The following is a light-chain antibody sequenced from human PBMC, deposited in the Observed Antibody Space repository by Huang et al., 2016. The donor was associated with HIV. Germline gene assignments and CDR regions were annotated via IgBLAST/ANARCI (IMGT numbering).Light chain of an antibody. Sequence: EILLTQSPDTLSLSPGERATLSCRASQSVNNNYLAWYQQKPGQAPRLLIYRESTRATGIPDRFSGSGSGTDFTLTISRLEPDDFAVYYCQQFGSSPPYSFGQGTKLEIK. CDR3: QQFGSSPPYS. CDR2: RES. CDR1: QSVNNNY. J-gene: IGKJ2*03. V-gene: IGKV3-20*01.